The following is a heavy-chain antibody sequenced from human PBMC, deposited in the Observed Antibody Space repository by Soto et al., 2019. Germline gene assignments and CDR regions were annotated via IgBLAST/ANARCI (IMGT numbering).Heavy chain of an antibody. J-gene: IGHJ4*02. CDR3: ARGVTAGVDY. Sequence: QVQLVQSGAEVREPGASVKVSCKASGYSFTSLDINWVRQTTGQGLEWMGWMQPSSGRTDYAQKFQDRVTMTRATSINAAYMELSSLTSDDTAFYYCARGVTAGVDYWGQGTLVTFSS. V-gene: IGHV1-8*01. D-gene: IGHD1-26*01. CDR1: GYSFTSLD. CDR2: MQPSSGRT.